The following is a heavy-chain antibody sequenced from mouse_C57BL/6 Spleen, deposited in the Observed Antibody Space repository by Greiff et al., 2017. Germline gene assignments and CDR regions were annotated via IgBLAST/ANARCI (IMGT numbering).Heavy chain of an antibody. CDR1: GYTFTSYW. Sequence: VQLQQPGAELVKPGASVKLSCKASGYTFTSYWMHWVKQRPGQGLEWIGMIHPNSGSTNYNEKFKSKATLTVDKSSSTAYMQLSSLTSEDSAVXYCARKDYGSSYYFDYWGQGTTLTVSS. D-gene: IGHD1-1*01. V-gene: IGHV1-64*01. CDR3: ARKDYGSSYYFDY. CDR2: IHPNSGST. J-gene: IGHJ2*01.